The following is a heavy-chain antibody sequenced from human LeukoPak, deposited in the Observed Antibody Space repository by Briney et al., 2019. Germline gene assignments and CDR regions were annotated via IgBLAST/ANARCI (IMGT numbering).Heavy chain of an antibody. CDR1: GFTFSSYA. CDR2: ISGSGGST. V-gene: IGHV3-23*01. J-gene: IGHJ3*02. CDR3: VPSGTEGDLLGGAFDI. Sequence: PGGSLRLSCAASGFTFSSYAMSWVRQAPGKGLEWVSAISGSGGSTYYADSVKGRFTISRDNSKNTLYLQMSSLRAEDTAVYYCVPSGTEGDLLGGAFDIWGQGTMVTVSS. D-gene: IGHD1-26*01.